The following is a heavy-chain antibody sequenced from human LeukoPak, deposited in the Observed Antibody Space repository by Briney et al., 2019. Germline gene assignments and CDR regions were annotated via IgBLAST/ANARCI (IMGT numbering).Heavy chain of an antibody. D-gene: IGHD3-22*01. CDR3: AKDRGQDYYDSSGYFDY. CDR1: GFTFSSYA. Sequence: GGSLRLSCAASGFTFSSYAMSWVRQAPGKGLEWVSAISGGGSTYYADSVKGRFTISRDNSKNTLYLQMNSLRAEDTAVYYCAKDRGQDYYDSSGYFDYWGQGTLVTVSS. J-gene: IGHJ4*02. CDR2: ISGGGST. V-gene: IGHV3-23*01.